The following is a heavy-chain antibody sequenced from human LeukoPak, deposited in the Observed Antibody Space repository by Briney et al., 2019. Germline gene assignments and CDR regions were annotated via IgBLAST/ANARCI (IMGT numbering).Heavy chain of an antibody. V-gene: IGHV4-59*01. CDR1: GGSISSYY. Sequence: SETLSLTCTVSGGSISSYYWSWVRQPPGKGLEWIAYIYYSGSTNYNPSLKSRVTISVDTSKNQFSLKLSSVTAADTAVYYCARGDYDPSRPHYYGMDVWGQRTTVTVSS. CDR3: ARGDYDPSRPHYYGMDV. D-gene: IGHD3-16*01. J-gene: IGHJ6*02. CDR2: IYYSGST.